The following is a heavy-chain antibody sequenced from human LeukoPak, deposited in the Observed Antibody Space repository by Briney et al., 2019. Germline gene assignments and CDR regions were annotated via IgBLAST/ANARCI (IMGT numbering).Heavy chain of an antibody. CDR1: GYTFTDYA. Sequence: GASVKVSCKASGYTFTDYALHWVRQAPGQSLEWMGWITTGRGEARYSQEFQRRITFTRDTSASTVYMDLNDLRSEDTAVYYCARGGKQWRGGNYFDSWGQGTLVAVSS. CDR3: ARGGKQWRGGNYFDS. J-gene: IGHJ4*02. CDR2: ITTGRGEA. D-gene: IGHD6-19*01. V-gene: IGHV1-3*03.